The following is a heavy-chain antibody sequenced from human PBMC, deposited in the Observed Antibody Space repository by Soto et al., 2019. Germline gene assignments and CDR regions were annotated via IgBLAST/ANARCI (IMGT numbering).Heavy chain of an antibody. CDR1: GYTFTSYD. V-gene: IGHV1-8*01. Sequence: QVQLVQSGAEVKKPGASVKVSCKASGYTFTSYDINWVRQATGQGLEWMGWMNPNSGNTGYAQKFQGRVTMTRNTSISTAYMELSSLRSEDTAVYYCARGTWGPGVVPAALYYYYMDVSGKGTTVTVSS. D-gene: IGHD2-2*01. J-gene: IGHJ6*03. CDR3: ARGTWGPGVVPAALYYYYMDV. CDR2: MNPNSGNT.